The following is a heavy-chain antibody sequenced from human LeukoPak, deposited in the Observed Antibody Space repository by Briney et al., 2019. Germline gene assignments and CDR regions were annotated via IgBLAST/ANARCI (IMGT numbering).Heavy chain of an antibody. V-gene: IGHV3-21*01. J-gene: IGHJ6*02. CDR2: ISSSSSSYI. D-gene: IGHD3-10*01. CDR1: GFTFSSYS. Sequence: TGGSLRLSCAASGFTFSSYSMNWVRQAPGKGLEWVSSISSSSSSYIYYADSVKGRFTISRDNAKNSLYLQMNSLRAEDTAVYYCARDPDGSGSYYALYGMDVWGQGTTVTVSS. CDR3: ARDPDGSGSYYALYGMDV.